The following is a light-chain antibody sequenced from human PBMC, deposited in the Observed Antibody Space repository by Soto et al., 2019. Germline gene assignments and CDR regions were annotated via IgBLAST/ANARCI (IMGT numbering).Light chain of an antibody. CDR1: SSNIGSNT. V-gene: IGLV1-44*01. CDR2: NNN. CDR3: AAWDYSLSGSGV. Sequence: QSVLTQPPSASGTPGQRVTISCSGSSSNIGSNTVNWYQQLPGTAPTHLIYNNNHRPSGVPVRFSGSDSGTSASLAISRLQSEDEADYDCAAWDYSLSGSGVFGGGTKVTVL. J-gene: IGLJ3*02.